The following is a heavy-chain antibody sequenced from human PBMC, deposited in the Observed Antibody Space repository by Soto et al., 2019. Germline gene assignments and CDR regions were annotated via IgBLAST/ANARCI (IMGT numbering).Heavy chain of an antibody. V-gene: IGHV4-59*01. J-gene: IGHJ5*02. CDR2: IYYSGST. Sequence: SETLSLTCTVSGGSISSYYWSWIRQPPGKGLEWIGYIYYSGSTNYNPSLESRVTISVDTSKNQFSLKLSSVTAADTAVYYCARDQRGYCIGGSCFNWFDPWGQGTLVTVSS. D-gene: IGHD2-15*01. CDR3: ARDQRGYCIGGSCFNWFDP. CDR1: GGSISSYY.